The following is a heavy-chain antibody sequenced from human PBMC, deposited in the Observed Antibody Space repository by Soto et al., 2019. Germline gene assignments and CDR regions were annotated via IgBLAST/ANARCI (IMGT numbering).Heavy chain of an antibody. V-gene: IGHV4-30-4*01. J-gene: IGHJ4*02. Sequence: SETLSLTCTVSGGSISSGDYYWSWIRQPPGKGLEWIGYIYYSGSTYYNPSLKSRVTISVDTSKNQFSLKLSSVTAADTAVYYCARGLVDYGSGSFFDYWGKGTLVPVSS. CDR2: IYYSGST. CDR3: ARGLVDYGSGSFFDY. D-gene: IGHD3-10*01. CDR1: GGSISSGDYY.